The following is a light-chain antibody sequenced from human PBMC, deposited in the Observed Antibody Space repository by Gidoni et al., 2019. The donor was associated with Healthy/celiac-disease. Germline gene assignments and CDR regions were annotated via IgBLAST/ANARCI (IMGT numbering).Light chain of an antibody. CDR1: QRISSY. J-gene: IGKJ4*01. CDR2: AAS. V-gene: IGKV1-39*01. CDR3: QQSYSTPPLT. Sequence: DIQMTQSQSPLSASVGDRATITCPASQRISSYLNWYQQKPGKAPKLLIYAASSLQSGVPSRFSGSGSGTDFTLTISSLQPEDFATYYCQQSYSTPPLTFGGGTKVEIK.